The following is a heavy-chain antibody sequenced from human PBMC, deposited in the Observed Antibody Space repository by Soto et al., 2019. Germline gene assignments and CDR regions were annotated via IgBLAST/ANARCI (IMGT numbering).Heavy chain of an antibody. Sequence: SETLSLTCTVSGGSISSSSFHWGWIRQPPGKGLEWIGSIYYSGSTYYSPSLKSRVTISVDTSKNQFSLKLSSVTAADAAVYYCARQGIFGVVIYFDYWGQGTLVTVSS. CDR1: GGSISSSSFH. V-gene: IGHV4-39*01. CDR3: ARQGIFGVVIYFDY. J-gene: IGHJ4*02. D-gene: IGHD3-3*01. CDR2: IYYSGST.